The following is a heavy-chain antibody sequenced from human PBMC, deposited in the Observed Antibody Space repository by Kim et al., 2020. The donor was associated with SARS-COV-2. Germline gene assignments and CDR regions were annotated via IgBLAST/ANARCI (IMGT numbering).Heavy chain of an antibody. CDR1: GGTFSSYA. Sequence: SVKVSCKASGGTFSSYAISWVRQAPGQGLEWMGGIIPIFGTANYAQKFQGRVTITADESTSTAYMELSSLRSEDTAVYYCARGAGYSYMSRGTVAQNWFDPWGQGTLVTVSS. CDR2: IIPIFGTA. J-gene: IGHJ5*02. V-gene: IGHV1-69*13. D-gene: IGHD5-18*01. CDR3: ARGAGYSYMSRGTVAQNWFDP.